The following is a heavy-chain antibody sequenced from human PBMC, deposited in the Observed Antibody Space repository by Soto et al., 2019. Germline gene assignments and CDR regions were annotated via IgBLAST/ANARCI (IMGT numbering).Heavy chain of an antibody. CDR3: ARDLRYYYGSGSYTFYGMDV. Sequence: SETLSFTCTVSGGSISSYYWSWIRQPPGKGLEWIGYIYYSGSTNYNPSLKSRVTMSVDTSKNQFSLKLSSVTAADTAVYYCARDLRYYYGSGSYTFYGMDVWGQGTTVTVSS. CDR2: IYYSGST. D-gene: IGHD3-10*01. CDR1: GGSISSYY. J-gene: IGHJ6*02. V-gene: IGHV4-59*01.